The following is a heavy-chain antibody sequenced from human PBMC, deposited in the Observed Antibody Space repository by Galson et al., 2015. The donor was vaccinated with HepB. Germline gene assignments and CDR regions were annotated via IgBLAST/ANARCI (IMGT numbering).Heavy chain of an antibody. CDR1: GFTFSSYA. J-gene: IGHJ3*02. D-gene: IGHD3-22*01. Sequence: SLRLSCAASGFTFSSYAMHWVRQAPGKGLEWVSAISGSGGSTYYADSVKGRFTISRDNSKNTLYLQMNSLRAEDTAVYYCAKGTYYYDSSGYNSQSGAFDIWGQGTMVTVSS. CDR3: AKGTYYYDSSGYNSQSGAFDI. V-gene: IGHV3-23*01. CDR2: ISGSGGST.